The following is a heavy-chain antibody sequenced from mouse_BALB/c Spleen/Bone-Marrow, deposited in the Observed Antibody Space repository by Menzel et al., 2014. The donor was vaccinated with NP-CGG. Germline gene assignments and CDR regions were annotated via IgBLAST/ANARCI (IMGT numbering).Heavy chain of an antibody. D-gene: IGHD1-1*01. CDR2: IDPANGNT. CDR3: ASYYYGSSLFAY. CDR1: GFNIKDTY. V-gene: IGHV14-3*02. Sequence: VHVKQSGAELVKPGASVKLSCTASGFNIKDTYMHWVKQRPEQGLEWIGRIDPANGNTKYDPKFQGKATITADTSSNTAYLQLSSLTSEDPAVYYCASYYYGSSLFAYWGQGTLVTVSA. J-gene: IGHJ3*01.